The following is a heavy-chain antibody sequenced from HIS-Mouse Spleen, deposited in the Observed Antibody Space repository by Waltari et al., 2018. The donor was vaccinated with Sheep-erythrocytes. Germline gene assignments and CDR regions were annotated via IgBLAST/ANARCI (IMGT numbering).Heavy chain of an antibody. CDR2: IYWDDDK. V-gene: IGHV2-5*02. D-gene: IGHD6-19*01. Sequence: QITLKESGPTLVKPTQTLTLTCTFSGFSLSTSGVGVDWIRQPPGKALAWLALIYWDDDKRYRPSLKSRLTITKDTSKNQVVLTMTNMDPVDTATYYCAHIPYRSSEGAFDIWGQGTMVTVSS. CDR3: AHIPYRSSEGAFDI. J-gene: IGHJ3*02. CDR1: GFSLSTSGVG.